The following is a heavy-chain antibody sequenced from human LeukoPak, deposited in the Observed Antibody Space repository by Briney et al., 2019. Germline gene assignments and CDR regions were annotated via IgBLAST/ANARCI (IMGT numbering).Heavy chain of an antibody. J-gene: IGHJ5*02. CDR2: IIPIFGTA. CDR3: ARASSESIAARPYWFDP. D-gene: IGHD6-6*01. CDR1: GGTFSSYA. Sequence: SVKVSCKASGGTFSSYAISWVRQAPGQGLEWMGGIIPIFGTANYAQKFQGRVTITTDESTSTAYMELSSLRSEDTAVYYCARASSESIAARPYWFDPWGQGTLVTVFS. V-gene: IGHV1-69*05.